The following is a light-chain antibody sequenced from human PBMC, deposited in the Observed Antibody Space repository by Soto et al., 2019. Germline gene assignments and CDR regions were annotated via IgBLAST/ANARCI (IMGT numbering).Light chain of an antibody. J-gene: IGKJ1*01. CDR1: QSVSSY. Sequence: EIVLTQSPATLSLSPGERATLSCRASQSVSSYLAWYQQKPGQAPRLLTYDASNRATGIPARFSGSGSGTDFTLTISSLEPEDFAVYYCQQRINWLTWTFGQGTKVDIK. CDR2: DAS. V-gene: IGKV3-11*01. CDR3: QQRINWLTWT.